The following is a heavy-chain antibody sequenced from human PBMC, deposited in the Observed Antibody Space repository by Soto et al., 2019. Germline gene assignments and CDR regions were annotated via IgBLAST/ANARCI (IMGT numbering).Heavy chain of an antibody. V-gene: IGHV3-74*01. J-gene: IGHJ6*03. Sequence: VQLVESGGGLVQPGGSLRLSCAASGFTFSSYWMHWVRQAPGKGLVWVSRVNSDGSSTSYADSVKGRFTISRDNTKNTLYLQMNSLRAEDTAVYYCARGGKTYYYYYMDVWGKGTTVTVSS. CDR1: GFTFSSYW. CDR3: ARGGKTYYYYYMDV. CDR2: VNSDGSST.